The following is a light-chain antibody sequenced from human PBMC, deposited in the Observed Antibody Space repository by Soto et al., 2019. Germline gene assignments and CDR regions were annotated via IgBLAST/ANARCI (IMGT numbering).Light chain of an antibody. Sequence: QSALTQPPSASGSPGQSVTISCTGTSSDVGGYNYVSWYQQYPDKVPKLMIYEVNKRPSGVPDRFSGSKSGNTASLTISGLQADDKADYFCTSYAGGNNVFGTGTKLTVL. J-gene: IGLJ1*01. CDR1: SSDVGGYNY. CDR3: TSYAGGNNV. CDR2: EVN. V-gene: IGLV2-8*01.